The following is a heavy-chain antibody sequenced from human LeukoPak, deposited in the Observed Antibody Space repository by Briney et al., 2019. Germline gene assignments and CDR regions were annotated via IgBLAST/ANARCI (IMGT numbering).Heavy chain of an antibody. Sequence: GGSLRLSCAASGFTFSSYAMSWVRHSPGKGLDWVSAISFSGGSTYYADSVKGRFTISRDNSKNTLYLQMNSLRAEDTAVYYCAKRLYYDSSGYFYHNWFDPWGQGTLVTVSS. D-gene: IGHD3-22*01. CDR3: AKRLYYDSSGYFYHNWFDP. V-gene: IGHV3-23*01. J-gene: IGHJ5*02. CDR2: ISFSGGST. CDR1: GFTFSSYA.